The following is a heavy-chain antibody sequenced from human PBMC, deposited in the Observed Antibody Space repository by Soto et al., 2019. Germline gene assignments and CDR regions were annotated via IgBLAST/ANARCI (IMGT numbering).Heavy chain of an antibody. Sequence: QVRLQESGPGLAKPSETLSLTCTVSGESVRSPTHYWSWIRQSPGKGLEWIGNIYYIGTTDYNPSLESRVTILVDTSKNQFSLRLKSLTVEDTAVYYCATNMSRRGWFESWGRGTLVVVSS. J-gene: IGHJ5*01. V-gene: IGHV4-61*01. CDR2: IYYIGTT. CDR3: ATNMSRRGWFES. D-gene: IGHD3-10*01. CDR1: GESVRSPTHY.